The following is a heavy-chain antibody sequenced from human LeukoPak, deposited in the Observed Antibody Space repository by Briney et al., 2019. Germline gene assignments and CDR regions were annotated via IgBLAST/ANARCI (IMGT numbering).Heavy chain of an antibody. Sequence: GESLKISCKGSGYSYTSYWIGWVRQMPGKGLEWMGIMYPGDSDARYSPSFQGQVTISADKSISTAYLQWSSLKASDTAMYYCARRPRGSGDYYTPFEYWGQGTLVTVSS. J-gene: IGHJ4*02. CDR2: MYPGDSDA. CDR3: ARRPRGSGDYYTPFEY. V-gene: IGHV5-51*01. D-gene: IGHD3-10*01. CDR1: GYSYTSYW.